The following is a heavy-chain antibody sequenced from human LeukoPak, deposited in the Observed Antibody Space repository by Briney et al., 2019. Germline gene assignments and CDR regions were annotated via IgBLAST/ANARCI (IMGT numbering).Heavy chain of an antibody. D-gene: IGHD4-17*01. Sequence: ASVKVSCKASGYTFTGYYMHWVRQAPGQGLEWMGWINPNSGGTNYAQKFQGRVTMTRDTSISTAYMELSRLRSNDTAVYYCASRTVKEDGMDVWGQGTTVTVSS. CDR2: INPNSGGT. CDR3: ASRTVKEDGMDV. J-gene: IGHJ6*02. CDR1: GYTFTGYY. V-gene: IGHV1-2*02.